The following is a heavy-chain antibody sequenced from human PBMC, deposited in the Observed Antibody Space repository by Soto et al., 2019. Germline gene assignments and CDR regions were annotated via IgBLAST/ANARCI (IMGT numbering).Heavy chain of an antibody. CDR2: IDTSGSST. V-gene: IGHV3-74*01. CDR1: GFIFTNFW. CDR3: AKDSWYFDL. Sequence: GGSLRLSCEASGFIFTNFWMHWVRQVPGKGLVWVSRIDTSGSSTSYADSVKGRFTISRDNAKNTVSLQMNSLRAEDTGVYYCAKDSWYFDLWSQGSLVTV. D-gene: IGHD6-13*01. J-gene: IGHJ4*02.